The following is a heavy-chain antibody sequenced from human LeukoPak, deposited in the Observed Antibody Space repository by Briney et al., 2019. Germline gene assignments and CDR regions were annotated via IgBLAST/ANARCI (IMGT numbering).Heavy chain of an antibody. J-gene: IGHJ6*02. Sequence: PGGSLRLSCAASGFTFSRYGAHWVRQAPGKGLEWVAVIWYDGSNKYYADSVKGRFTISRDNSKNTLYLQMNSLRAEDTAVYYCARAIHSGSYVVGVDVWGQGTTVTVSS. CDR2: IWYDGSNK. CDR1: GFTFSRYG. V-gene: IGHV3-33*01. CDR3: ARAIHSGSYVVGVDV. D-gene: IGHD1-26*01.